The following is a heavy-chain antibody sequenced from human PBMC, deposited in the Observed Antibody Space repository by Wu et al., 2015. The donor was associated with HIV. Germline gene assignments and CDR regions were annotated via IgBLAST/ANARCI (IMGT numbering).Heavy chain of an antibody. CDR2: IVPLFDAP. V-gene: IGHV1-69*15. CDR1: GDGFTSYA. D-gene: IGHD6-13*01. CDR3: TRSSFAGSSDTWYSFDK. Sequence: QAQLVQFGSEVKKPGSSVKVTCKASGDGFTSYAVSWVRQAPGQGLEWMGRIVPLFDAPNYAQRFHDRLAITADGSTTTAYMELRNLRSEDTAVYFCTRSSFAGSSDTWYSFDKWGQGTLVTVSS. J-gene: IGHJ4*02.